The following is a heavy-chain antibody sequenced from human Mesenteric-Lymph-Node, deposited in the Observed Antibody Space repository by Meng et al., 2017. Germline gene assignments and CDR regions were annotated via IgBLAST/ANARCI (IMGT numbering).Heavy chain of an antibody. Sequence: ETLSLTCTVSGGSISSYYWSWVRQGPGKGLVWVSRINPDGSNPTYADSVKGRFTISRDNAKNTVYLQMNSLRAEDTALYYCTNDRLNHWGQGALVTVSS. CDR3: TNDRLNH. D-gene: IGHD1-1*01. CDR1: GGSISSYY. CDR2: INPDGSNP. V-gene: IGHV3-74*01. J-gene: IGHJ1*01.